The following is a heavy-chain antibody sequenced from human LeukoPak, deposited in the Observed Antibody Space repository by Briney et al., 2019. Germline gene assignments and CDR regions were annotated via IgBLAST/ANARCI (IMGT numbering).Heavy chain of an antibody. Sequence: GGSLRLSCAASGFTFSSYAMHWVRQAPGKGLEWVAVISYDGSNKYYADSVKGRFTISRDNSRNSLYLQMNSLRVEDTAVYLCARGYNSALDYWGQGVLVTVSS. CDR2: ISYDGSNK. V-gene: IGHV3-30-3*01. D-gene: IGHD6-19*01. CDR3: ARGYNSALDY. J-gene: IGHJ4*02. CDR1: GFTFSSYA.